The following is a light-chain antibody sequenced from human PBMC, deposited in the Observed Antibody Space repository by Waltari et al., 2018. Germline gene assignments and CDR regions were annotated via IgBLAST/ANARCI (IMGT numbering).Light chain of an antibody. J-gene: IGLJ2*01. CDR1: SSAVGGYNY. CDR3: TSYTSSSIAHVL. CDR2: EVS. V-gene: IGLV2-14*01. Sequence: QSALTQPASVSGSPGQSITISCTGNSSAVGGYNYLSWYQHQPGKAPQLIIYEVSNRPSGVSHRFSGSKSGNTASLTISGLQAEEEGDYYCTSYTSSSIAHVLFGGGTKLSVL.